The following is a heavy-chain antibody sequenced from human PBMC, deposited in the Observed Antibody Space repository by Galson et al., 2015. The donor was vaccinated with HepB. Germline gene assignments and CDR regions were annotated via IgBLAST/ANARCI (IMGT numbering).Heavy chain of an antibody. J-gene: IGHJ6*03. CDR1: GFTFSSYA. D-gene: IGHD3-3*01. Sequence: SLRLSCAASGFTFSSYAMSWVRQSPGKGPEWVSVISGSGGSADYADSVKGRFTISRDNSKDTLYVQMNSLRAEDTAVYYCAKDRYDFWSGHVYMDVWGKGTTVTVSS. CDR3: AKDRYDFWSGHVYMDV. V-gene: IGHV3-23*01. CDR2: ISGSGGSA.